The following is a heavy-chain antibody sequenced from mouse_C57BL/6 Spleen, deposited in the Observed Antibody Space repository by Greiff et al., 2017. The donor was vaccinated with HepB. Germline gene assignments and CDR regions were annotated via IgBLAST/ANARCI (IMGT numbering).Heavy chain of an antibody. CDR1: GYTFTDYN. V-gene: IGHV1-22*01. D-gene: IGHD3-2*02. Sequence: EVQLQESGPELVKPGASVKMSCKASGYTFTDYNMHWVKQSHGKSLEWIGYINPNNGGTSYNQKFKGKATLTVNKSSSTAYMELRSLTSEDSAVYYCARWRDSSGYWFAYWGQGTLVTVSA. J-gene: IGHJ3*01. CDR2: INPNNGGT. CDR3: ARWRDSSGYWFAY.